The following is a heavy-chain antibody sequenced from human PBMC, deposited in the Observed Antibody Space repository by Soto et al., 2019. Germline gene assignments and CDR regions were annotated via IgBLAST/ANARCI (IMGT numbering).Heavy chain of an antibody. CDR3: ATSIAVAGTGAFDI. V-gene: IGHV1-18*01. CDR2: ISAYNGNT. D-gene: IGHD6-19*01. CDR1: GYTFTSYG. Sequence: ASVKVSCKASGYTFTSYGNSWVRQAPGQGLEWMGWISAYNGNTNYAQKLQGRVTMTTDTSTSTAYMELRSLRSDDTAVYYCATSIAVAGTGAFDIWGQGTMVTVSS. J-gene: IGHJ3*02.